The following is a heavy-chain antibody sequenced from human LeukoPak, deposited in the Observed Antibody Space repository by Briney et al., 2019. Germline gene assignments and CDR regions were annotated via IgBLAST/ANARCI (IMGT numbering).Heavy chain of an antibody. CDR3: ARQIVVVTKIDY. CDR1: GGAIRSSSYY. CDR2: IYYSGST. J-gene: IGHJ4*02. D-gene: IGHD3-22*01. Sequence: SETLSLTCTVSGGAIRSSSYYWGWIRQPPGKGLEWIGSIYYSGSTYYNPSLKRRVTISVDTSKNQLFLKLSSVTAADTAVYYCARQIVVVTKIDYWGQGTLVTVSS. V-gene: IGHV4-39*07.